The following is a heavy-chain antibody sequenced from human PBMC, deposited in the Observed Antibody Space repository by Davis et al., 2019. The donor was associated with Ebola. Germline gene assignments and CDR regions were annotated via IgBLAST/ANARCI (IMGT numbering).Heavy chain of an antibody. D-gene: IGHD1-1*01. V-gene: IGHV1-69*06. CDR1: GGTFSSYA. CDR2: IIPIFGTA. J-gene: IGHJ6*04. CDR3: ARRPAGLEYGMDV. Sequence: AASVKVSCKASGGTFSSYAISWVRQAPGQGLEWMGGIIPIFGTANYAQKFQGRVTITADKSTSTAYMELNSLRAEDTAVYYCARRPAGLEYGMDVWGKGTTVTVSS.